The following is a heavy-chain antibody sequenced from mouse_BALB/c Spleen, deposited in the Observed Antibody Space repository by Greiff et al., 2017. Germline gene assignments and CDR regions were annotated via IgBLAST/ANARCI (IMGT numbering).Heavy chain of an antibody. J-gene: IGHJ4*01. D-gene: IGHD2-3*01. V-gene: IGHV1-54*01. CDR2: INPGSGGT. CDR3: ARDGYYVGAMDY. Sequence: VQLQQSGAELVRPGTSVKVSCKASGYAFTNYLIEWVKQRPGQGLEWIGVINPGSGGTNYNEKFKGKATLTADKSSSTAYMQLSSLTSDDSAVYFCARDGYYVGAMDYWGQGTSVTVSS. CDR1: GYAFTNYL.